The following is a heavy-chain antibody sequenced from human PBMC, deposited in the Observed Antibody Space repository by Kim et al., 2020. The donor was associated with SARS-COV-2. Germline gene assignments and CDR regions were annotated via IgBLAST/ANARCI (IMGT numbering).Heavy chain of an antibody. V-gene: IGHV1-3*01. J-gene: IGHJ5*02. CDR3: AREMIYDSAGDNWFDP. CDR1: GYTFTSYA. D-gene: IGHD3-22*01. Sequence: ASVKVSCKASGYTFTSYAMHWVRQAPGQRLEWMGWVNAGNGNTKYSQKFQGRVTITRDTSASTAYMELSSLRSEDTAVYYCAREMIYDSAGDNWFDPWGQRTLVTVSS. CDR2: VNAGNGNT.